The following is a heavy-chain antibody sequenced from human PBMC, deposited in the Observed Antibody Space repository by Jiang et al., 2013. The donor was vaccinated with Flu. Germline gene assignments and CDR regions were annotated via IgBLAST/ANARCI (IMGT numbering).Heavy chain of an antibody. D-gene: IGHD3-3*01. CDR2: LILVNSYT. CDR3: ARHGGRRFDP. J-gene: IGHJ5*02. V-gene: IGHV5-10-1*01. Sequence: CKGSGYSFTSYWISWVRQMPGKGWSGWGGLILVNSYTNYSPSFQGHVTISADKSISTAYLQWSSLKASDTAMYYCARHGGRRFDPWGQGTLVTVSS. CDR1: GYSFTSYW.